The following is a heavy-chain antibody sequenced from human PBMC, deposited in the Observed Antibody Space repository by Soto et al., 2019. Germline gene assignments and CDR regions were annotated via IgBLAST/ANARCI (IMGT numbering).Heavy chain of an antibody. J-gene: IGHJ5*02. CDR1: GFTFRSFT. CDR3: TRDASRDSSARGWFDP. Sequence: GGSLRLSCAASGFTFRSFTMNWVRQAPGKGLEWVSTISSNSAYIYHTDALRGRFTISRDNAKNSLHLQMNSLRAEDTAVYYCTRDASRDSSARGWFDPWGPGTRVTVSS. D-gene: IGHD6-13*01. CDR2: ISSNSAYI. V-gene: IGHV3-21*01.